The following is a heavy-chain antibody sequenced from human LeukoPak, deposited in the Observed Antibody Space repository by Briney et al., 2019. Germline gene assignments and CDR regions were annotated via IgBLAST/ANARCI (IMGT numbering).Heavy chain of an antibody. CDR3: AKDFPRTGEWGMDV. D-gene: IGHD7-27*01. V-gene: IGHV3-23*01. CDR2: IRGSGSGM. CDR1: GFAFSDFC. Sequence: PGGSLRLSCAASGFAFSDFCMNWVRQAPGKGLEWVANIRGSGSGMGSGNYYAGSVKGRFTISRDNSKNTLYMQMNGLRAEDTAVYYCAKDFPRTGEWGMDVWGQGTTVTVSS. J-gene: IGHJ6*02.